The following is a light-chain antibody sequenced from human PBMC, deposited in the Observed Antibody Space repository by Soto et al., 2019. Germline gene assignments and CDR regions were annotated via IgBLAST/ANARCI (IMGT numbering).Light chain of an antibody. CDR3: QAWDSSTVV. CDR1: KLGDKY. J-gene: IGLJ2*01. CDR2: QDS. Sequence: SYELTQPPSVSVSPGQTASITCSGDKLGDKYACWYQQKPGQSPVLDIYQDSKRPSGIPERFSGSNSGNTATLTISGTQAMVEADYYCQAWDSSTVVFGGGTKLTVL. V-gene: IGLV3-1*01.